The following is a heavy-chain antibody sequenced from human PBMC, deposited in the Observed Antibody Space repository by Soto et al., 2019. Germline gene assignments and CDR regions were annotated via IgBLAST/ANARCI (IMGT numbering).Heavy chain of an antibody. D-gene: IGHD6-19*01. CDR3: ARDYQDAVAGTVMFDY. CDR2: INPNSGGT. CDR1: GYTFTGYY. V-gene: IGHV1-2*02. J-gene: IGHJ4*02. Sequence: ASVKVSCKASGYTFTGYYMHWVRQAPGQGLEWMGWINPNSGGTNYAQKFQGRVTMTRDTSISTAYMELSRLRSDDTAVYYCARDYQDAVAGTVMFDYWGQGTLVTVS.